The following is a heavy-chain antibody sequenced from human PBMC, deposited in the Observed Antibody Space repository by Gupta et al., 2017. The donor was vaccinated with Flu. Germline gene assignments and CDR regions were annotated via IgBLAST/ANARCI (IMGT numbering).Heavy chain of an antibody. CDR2: MNPNSGDT. J-gene: IGHJ4*02. V-gene: IGHV1-8*01. CDR1: GYAFNSFH. Sequence: QVQLVQSGADVKKPGASVRVSCKASGYAFNSFHINWVRQATGQGLEWMGWMNPNSGDTGYAQKFQGRVTMTRDTSTNTAYLELRSLSSGDTATYYCARRAGRYCSGTSCYFDNWGQGTLVTVSS. D-gene: IGHD2-15*01. CDR3: ARRAGRYCSGTSCYFDN.